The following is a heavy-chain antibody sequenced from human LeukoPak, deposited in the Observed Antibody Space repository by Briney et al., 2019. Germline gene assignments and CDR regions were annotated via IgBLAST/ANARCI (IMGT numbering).Heavy chain of an antibody. CDR2: IYHSGST. V-gene: IGHV4-38-2*02. J-gene: IGHJ3*02. D-gene: IGHD2-21*01. Sequence: SETLSLTCTVSGYSISSGYYWGWIRQPPGKGLEWIGSIYHSGSTYYNPSLKSRVTISVDTSKNQFSLKLSSVTAADTAVYYCARGRSVLTDAFDIWGQGTMVTVSS. CDR1: GYSISSGYY. CDR3: ARGRSVLTDAFDI.